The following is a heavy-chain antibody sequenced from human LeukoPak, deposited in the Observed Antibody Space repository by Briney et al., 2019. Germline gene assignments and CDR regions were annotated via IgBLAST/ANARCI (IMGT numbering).Heavy chain of an antibody. CDR1: GFTFGSHW. V-gene: IGHV3-66*01. D-gene: IGHD3-10*01. J-gene: IGHJ4*02. Sequence: GGSLRLSCAAAGFTFGSHWMSYVRQAPGKGLEWVSVIYSGGSTYYADSVKGRFTISRDNSKNTLYLQMNSLRAEDTAVYYCASGPGSKGPGGSYGYWGQGTLVTVSS. CDR3: ASGPGSKGPGGSYGY. CDR2: IYSGGST.